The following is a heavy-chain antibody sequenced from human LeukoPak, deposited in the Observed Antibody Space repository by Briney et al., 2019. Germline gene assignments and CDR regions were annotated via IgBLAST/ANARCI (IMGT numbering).Heavy chain of an antibody. CDR2: ISSGSTTI. D-gene: IGHD5-24*01. J-gene: IGHJ4*02. CDR1: GCTFSSYI. Sequence: GGALRLSCAASGCTFSSYIMNWVRQAAGKGLEGVAYISSGSTTIYSADSVKGRFNISRDNAKNSLYLQMNSLRDEDTAVYYCASGPDGYNSHFDYWGQGTLVTVSS. CDR3: ASGPDGYNSHFDY. V-gene: IGHV3-48*02.